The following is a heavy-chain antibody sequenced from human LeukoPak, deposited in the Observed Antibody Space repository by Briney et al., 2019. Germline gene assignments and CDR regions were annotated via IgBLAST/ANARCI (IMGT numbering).Heavy chain of an antibody. CDR3: ATLPIVANGNYFDY. CDR2: ISASAGST. CDR1: GFTFSSYA. J-gene: IGHJ4*02. Sequence: GGSLRLSCAASGFTFSSYAMSWVRQAPGKGLEWVSTISASAGSTYYADSVKGRFTVSRDNSKNTLYLQMNSLRAEDTAVYYCATLPIVANGNYFDYWGQGTLVTVSS. D-gene: IGHD5-12*01. V-gene: IGHV3-23*01.